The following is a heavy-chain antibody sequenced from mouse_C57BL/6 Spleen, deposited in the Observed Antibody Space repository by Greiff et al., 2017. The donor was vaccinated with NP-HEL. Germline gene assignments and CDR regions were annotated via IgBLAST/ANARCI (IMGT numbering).Heavy chain of an antibody. V-gene: IGHV5-16*01. CDR1: GFTFSDYY. CDR3: ARELLWPPYAMDY. Sequence: EVQLQQSEGGLVQPGSSMKLSCTASGFTFSDYYMAWVRQVPEKGLEWVANINYDGSSTYYLDSLKSRFIISRDNAKNILYLQMSSLKSEDTATYYCARELLWPPYAMDYWGQGTSVTVSS. D-gene: IGHD2-1*01. CDR2: INYDGSST. J-gene: IGHJ4*01.